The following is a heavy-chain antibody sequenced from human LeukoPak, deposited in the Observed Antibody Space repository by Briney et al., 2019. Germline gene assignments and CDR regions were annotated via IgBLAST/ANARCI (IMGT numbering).Heavy chain of an antibody. J-gene: IGHJ4*02. CDR2: IYYSGTT. V-gene: IGHV4-59*12. CDR3: ARERTEDYFDY. Sequence: KTSETLSLACTVSGGSISGYYWSWIRQPPGKGLEWLGYIYYSGTTNYNPSLNSRLTISVDTSKNQFSLKLSSVTATDTAVYYCARERTEDYFDYWGQGTLLTVSS. CDR1: GGSISGYY.